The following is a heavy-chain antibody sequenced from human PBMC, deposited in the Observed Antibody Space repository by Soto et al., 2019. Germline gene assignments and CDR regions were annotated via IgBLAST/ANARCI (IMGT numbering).Heavy chain of an antibody. J-gene: IGHJ6*03. CDR3: ARGLRFLEWLLLPRDYYYMDV. V-gene: IGHV3-64*01. CDR2: ISSNGGST. CDR1: GFTFSSYA. D-gene: IGHD3-3*01. Sequence: GGSLRLSCATSGFTFSSYAMHWVRQAPGKGLEYVSAISSNGGSTYYANSVKGRFTISRDNSKNTLYLQMGSLRAEDMAVYYCARGLRFLEWLLLPRDYYYMDVWGKGTTVTVSS.